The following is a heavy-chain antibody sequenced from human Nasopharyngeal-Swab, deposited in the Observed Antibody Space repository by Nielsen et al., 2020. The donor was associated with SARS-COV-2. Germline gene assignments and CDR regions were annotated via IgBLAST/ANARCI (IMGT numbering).Heavy chain of an antibody. CDR2: IYYNGNT. Sequence: SETLSLTCTVSGDSIAYSTFYWGWIRQPPGKGLAWIGNIYYNGNTYQNPSLKSRPTISVDKSKNQFSLQLSSVTAADTAVYYCVRSSSWYYFDYWAQGTQVTVSS. CDR1: GDSIAYSTFY. J-gene: IGHJ4*02. CDR3: VRSSSWYYFDY. D-gene: IGHD6-13*01. V-gene: IGHV4-39*01.